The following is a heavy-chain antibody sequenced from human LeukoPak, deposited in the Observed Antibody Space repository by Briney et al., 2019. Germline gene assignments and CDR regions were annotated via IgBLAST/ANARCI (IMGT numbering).Heavy chain of an antibody. CDR2: TYYRSKWYI. J-gene: IGHJ6*03. CDR3: ARWVIMVRGVRPSQITQYYYYMDV. Sequence: SQTLSLTCAISGDSVSSNSAAWNWIRQSPSRGLEWLGRTYYRSKWYIDYAVSVKSRITINPDTSKNQFSLQLNSVTPEDTAVYYCARWVIMVRGVRPSQITQYYYYMDVWGKGTTVTISS. V-gene: IGHV6-1*01. D-gene: IGHD3-10*01. CDR1: GDSVSSNSAA.